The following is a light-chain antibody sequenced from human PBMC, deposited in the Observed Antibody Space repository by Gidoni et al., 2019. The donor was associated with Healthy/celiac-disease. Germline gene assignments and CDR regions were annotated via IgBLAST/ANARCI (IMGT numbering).Light chain of an antibody. Sequence: IQMTPSPSSLSASVGDRVTITCHASQDISNYLNWYQHKPGKAPKLLIYDASNLETGVPSRCSGSGSGTDFTFTSSSLQPEDIATYYWQQYDNLPLTFGGGTKVEIK. J-gene: IGKJ4*01. CDR2: DAS. CDR1: QDISNY. V-gene: IGKV1-33*01. CDR3: QQYDNLPLT.